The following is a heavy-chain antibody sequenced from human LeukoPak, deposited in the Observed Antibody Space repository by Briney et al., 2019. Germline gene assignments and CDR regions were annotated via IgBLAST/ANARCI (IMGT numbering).Heavy chain of an antibody. CDR2: ISPVVGTT. J-gene: IGHJ4*02. CDR1: GCTFTSYA. Sequence: SVKLSCKASGCTFTSYAIIWVRQAPGPGLEWMGWISPVVGTTNYAQTFPGSFTITADNSTTRAYMKLRSLRSEDTAVYFCARYKRGCYYFDYWGQGTLVTVSS. CDR3: ARYKRGCYYFDY. D-gene: IGHD6-19*01. V-gene: IGHV1-69*06.